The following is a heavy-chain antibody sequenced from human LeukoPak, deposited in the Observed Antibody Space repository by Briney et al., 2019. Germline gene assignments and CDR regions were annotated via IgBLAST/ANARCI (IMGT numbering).Heavy chain of an antibody. V-gene: IGHV3-48*03. CDR3: ARASGVGFDY. Sequence: PGGSLRLSCAASGFTFNSYEMNWVRQAPGKGLEWVSYISSSGSTIYYADSVKGRFTISRDNAKNSLYLQMNSLRAEDTAVYYCARASGVGFDYWGQGTLVTVSS. CDR1: GFTFNSYE. CDR2: ISSSGSTI. D-gene: IGHD3-10*01. J-gene: IGHJ4*02.